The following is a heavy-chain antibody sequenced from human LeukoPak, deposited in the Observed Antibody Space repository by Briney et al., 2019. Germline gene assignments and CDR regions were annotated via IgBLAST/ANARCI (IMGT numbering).Heavy chain of an antibody. V-gene: IGHV3-53*04. J-gene: IGHJ6*02. CDR1: GFTVSSNY. CDR3: ATSYRPGTIYYGMDV. D-gene: IGHD4/OR15-4a*01. Sequence: GGSLRLSCAASGFTVSSNYMSWVRQAPGKGLEWVSVIYSGRSTYYADSVKGRFTISRHNSKNTLYLQMNSLRAEDTAVYYCATSYRPGTIYYGMDVWGQGTTVTVSS. CDR2: IYSGRST.